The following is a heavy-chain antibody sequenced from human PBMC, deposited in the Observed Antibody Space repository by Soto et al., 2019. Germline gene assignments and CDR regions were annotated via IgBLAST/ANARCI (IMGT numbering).Heavy chain of an antibody. CDR1: GFTVSSNY. CDR2: IYSGGST. Sequence: QPGGSLRLSCAASGFTVSSNYMSWVRQAPGKGLEWVSVIYSGGSTYYADSVKGRFTISRDNSKNTLYLQMNSLRAEDTAVYYCVGDSSSHPLYYYYGMDVWGQGTTVTVSS. D-gene: IGHD6-6*01. V-gene: IGHV3-53*01. CDR3: VGDSSSHPLYYYYGMDV. J-gene: IGHJ6*02.